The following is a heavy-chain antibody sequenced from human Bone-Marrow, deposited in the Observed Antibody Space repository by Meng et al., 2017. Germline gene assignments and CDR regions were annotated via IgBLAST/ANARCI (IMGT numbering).Heavy chain of an antibody. J-gene: IGHJ4*02. CDR1: GYTFTSDG. V-gene: IGHV1-18*01. Sequence: QVQLWHAGAGLKKPGPAVKVPCNAYGYTFTSDGISWVRQAPGQGLEWMGWISAYNGNTNYAQKLQGRVTMTTDTSTSTAYMELRSLRSDDTAVYYCARGSYQPLDYWGQGTLVTVSS. CDR3: ARGSYQPLDY. CDR2: ISAYNGNT. D-gene: IGHD2-2*01.